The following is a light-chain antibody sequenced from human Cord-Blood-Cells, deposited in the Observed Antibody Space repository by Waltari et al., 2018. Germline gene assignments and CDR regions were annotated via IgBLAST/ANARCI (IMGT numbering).Light chain of an antibody. J-gene: IGLJ2*01. CDR1: SGHTSYA. Sequence: QLVLTQSPSASASLGASVTLTCTLRSGHTSYATPRHQQQPEKGPRYLMKLNSDGSHSKGDGIPDRFSGSSSGAERYLTISSLQSEDEADYYCQTWGTGTVVFGGGTKLTVL. CDR2: LNSDGSH. V-gene: IGLV4-69*01. CDR3: QTWGTGTVV.